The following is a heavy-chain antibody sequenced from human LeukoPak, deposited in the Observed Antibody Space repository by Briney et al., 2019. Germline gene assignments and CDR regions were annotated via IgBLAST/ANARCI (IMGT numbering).Heavy chain of an antibody. CDR1: GFTFSSYW. Sequence: GGSLRLSCAASGFTFSSYWMSWVRQAPGKGLEWVANIKQDGSEKYYVDSVKGRFTISRDNAKNSLYLQMNSLRVEDTAVYYCARDTPIPYYYGSGSYPGDYWGQGTLVTVSS. V-gene: IGHV3-7*01. CDR3: ARDTPIPYYYGSGSYPGDY. CDR2: IKQDGSEK. D-gene: IGHD3-10*01. J-gene: IGHJ4*02.